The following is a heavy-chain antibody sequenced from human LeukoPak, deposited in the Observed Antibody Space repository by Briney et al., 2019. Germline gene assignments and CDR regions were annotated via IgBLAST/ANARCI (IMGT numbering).Heavy chain of an antibody. CDR3: ARGQLVGNWFDP. J-gene: IGHJ5*02. Sequence: GGSLRLSCSVSGFTFSTYVMHWVRQAPGKGLEYVSAISSNGDNTYYADSVKGRFTISRDNSKNTLYLQMSSLRADDTAVYYCARGQLVGNWFDPWGQGTLVTVSS. V-gene: IGHV3-64D*06. CDR1: GFTFSTYV. D-gene: IGHD6-6*01. CDR2: ISSNGDNT.